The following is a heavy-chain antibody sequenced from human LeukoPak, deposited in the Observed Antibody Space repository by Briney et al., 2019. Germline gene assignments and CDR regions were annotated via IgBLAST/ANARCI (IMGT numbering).Heavy chain of an antibody. J-gene: IGHJ3*02. CDR3: ARAFRGIFGVFEAFDI. Sequence: PSETLSLTCIVSGYSISSGYYWGWIRQPPGKGLEWIGSIYHSGRTDYNPSLKSRVTISEDTSKNQFSLKLSSVTAADTAVYYCARAFRGIFGVFEAFDIWGQGTMVTVSS. CDR1: GYSISSGYY. CDR2: IYHSGRT. D-gene: IGHD3-3*01. V-gene: IGHV4-38-2*02.